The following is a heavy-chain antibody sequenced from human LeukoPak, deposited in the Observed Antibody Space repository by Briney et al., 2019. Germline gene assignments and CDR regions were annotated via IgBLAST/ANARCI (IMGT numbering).Heavy chain of an antibody. J-gene: IGHJ4*02. CDR3: AREWGRIAVAGGPGY. CDR2: IWYDGRTK. V-gene: IGHV3-33*01. Sequence: GGSLRLSCEVSGFIFSNYGMHWVRQAPGKGLEWVALIWYDGRTKFHADSVRGRFTISRDNSANTLYLQMSSLRVEDTAIYYCAREWGRIAVAGGPGYWGQGALVTVSS. D-gene: IGHD6-19*01. CDR1: GFIFSNYG.